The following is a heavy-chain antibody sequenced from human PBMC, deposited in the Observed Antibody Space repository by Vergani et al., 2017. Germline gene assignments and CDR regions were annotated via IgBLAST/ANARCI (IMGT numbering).Heavy chain of an antibody. CDR3: ARGGAAGIFDI. CDR2: INTNSGCT. J-gene: IGHJ3*02. V-gene: IGHV1-2*02. D-gene: IGHD6-13*01. Sequence: QVQLVQSGAEVKKPGDSVKVSCKASGYTFTGYYMHWVRQAPGQGLEWMGRINTNSGCTNYAQKFKGRVTRTRDTSISTAYMELSRLRSDDTAVYYCARGGAAGIFDIWGQGTMVTVSS. CDR1: GYTFTGYY.